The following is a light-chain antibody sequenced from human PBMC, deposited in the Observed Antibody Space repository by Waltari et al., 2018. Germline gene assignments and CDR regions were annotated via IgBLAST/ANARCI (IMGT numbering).Light chain of an antibody. CDR3: QSYDTTLSVV. V-gene: IGLV1-40*01. Sequence: QSVLTQPPSVSGAPGQRVTISCTGSGSNIRAGNDVPWYQQLPRAAPKLLIYGSTSRPLGVPDRFFGSTSGTSAFLAITGLQAEDEADYYCQSYDTTLSVVFGGGTKLTVL. CDR2: GST. J-gene: IGLJ3*02. CDR1: GSNIRAGND.